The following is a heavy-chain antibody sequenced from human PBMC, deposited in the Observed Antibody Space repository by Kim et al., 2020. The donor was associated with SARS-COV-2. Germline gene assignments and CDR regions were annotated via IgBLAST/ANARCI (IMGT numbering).Heavy chain of an antibody. J-gene: IGHJ4*02. V-gene: IGHV4-34*01. CDR3: ARGASYRDFDY. D-gene: IGHD3-16*02. CDR1: GGSFSGYY. CDR2: INHSGST. Sequence: SETLSLTCAVYGGSFSGYYWSWIRQPPGKGLEWIGEINHSGSTNYNPSLKSRVTISVDTSKNQFSLKLSSVTAADTAVYYCARGASYRDFDYWGQVTLVTLSS.